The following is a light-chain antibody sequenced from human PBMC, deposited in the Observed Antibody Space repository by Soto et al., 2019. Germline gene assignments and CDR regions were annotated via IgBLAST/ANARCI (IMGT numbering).Light chain of an antibody. J-gene: IGLJ1*01. CDR1: SSNIGAGYD. Sequence: QSVLTQPPSVSGAPGQRVTISCTGSSSNIGAGYDVHWYQQLPGRAPKLLIYGDNNRPSGVPDRFSGSKSGTSASLAITGLQAEDEADYYCQSYDSSLSVLHVFCTGTKLTVL. CDR2: GDN. V-gene: IGLV1-40*01. CDR3: QSYDSSLSVLHV.